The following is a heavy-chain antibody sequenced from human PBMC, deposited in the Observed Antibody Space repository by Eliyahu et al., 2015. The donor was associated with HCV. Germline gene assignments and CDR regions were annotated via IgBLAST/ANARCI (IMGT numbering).Heavy chain of an antibody. J-gene: IGHJ6*02. D-gene: IGHD3-3*01. CDR2: INAGKGNT. V-gene: IGHV1-3*01. CDR3: ARDPPLEWPYYGMDV. CDR1: GYTFTSYA. Sequence: QVQLVQSGAEVKKPGASVKVSCKASGYTFTSYAMHWVRQAPGQRLEWMGWINAGKGNTKYSQKFQGRVTITRDTSASTAYMELSSLRSEDTAVYYCARDPPLEWPYYGMDVWGQGTTVTVSS.